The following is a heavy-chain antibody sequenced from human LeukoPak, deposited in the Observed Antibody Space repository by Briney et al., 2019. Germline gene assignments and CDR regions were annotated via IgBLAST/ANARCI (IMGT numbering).Heavy chain of an antibody. J-gene: IGHJ4*02. D-gene: IGHD2/OR15-2a*01. Sequence: PGGSLRLSCAASGFTFSNDWMSWIRQAPGKGLEWVGGIKSNTDGGTTDYAAPVKGRFTISRDDSKNTLYLQMNSLKTGDTAVYYCTRDATYYLRYGYFDYWGQGALVTVSS. CDR2: IKSNTDGGTT. CDR1: GFTFSNDW. CDR3: TRDATYYLRYGYFDY. V-gene: IGHV3-15*01.